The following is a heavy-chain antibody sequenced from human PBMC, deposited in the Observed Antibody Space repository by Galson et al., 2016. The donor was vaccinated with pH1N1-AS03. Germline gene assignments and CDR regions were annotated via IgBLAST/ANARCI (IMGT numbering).Heavy chain of an antibody. J-gene: IGHJ4*02. V-gene: IGHV1-18*01. D-gene: IGHD3-10*01. CDR3: ARDLRSYFGNSVVAGVQFVRY. Sequence: SVKVSCKASGYTFTNFGINWVRQAPGQGLEWLGWISAYSGNTDYAQSLQGRVSMTTDPSNSTAYMELTSLTSADTAIYYCARDLRSYFGNSVVAGVQFVRYWGQGTLVFVAS. CDR2: ISAYSGNT. CDR1: GYTFTNFG.